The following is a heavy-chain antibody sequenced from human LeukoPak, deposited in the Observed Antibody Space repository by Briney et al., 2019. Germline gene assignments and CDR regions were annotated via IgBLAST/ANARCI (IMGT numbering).Heavy chain of an antibody. D-gene: IGHD6-19*01. CDR2: INPSGGST. J-gene: IGHJ4*02. Sequence: GASVKVSCKASGYTFTSYYMHWVRQAPGQGLEWMGIINPSGGSTSYAQKFQGRVTMTRDMSTSTVYMELSSLRSEDTAVYYCARLGIAVAGPDYWGQGTLVTVSS. CDR1: GYTFTSYY. V-gene: IGHV1-46*01. CDR3: ARLGIAVAGPDY.